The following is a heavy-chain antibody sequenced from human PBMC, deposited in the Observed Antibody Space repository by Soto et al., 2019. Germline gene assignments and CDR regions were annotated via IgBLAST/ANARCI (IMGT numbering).Heavy chain of an antibody. CDR1: GYTFTSYG. CDR3: ARMYYDILTGYSPLDY. CDR2: ISAYNGNT. V-gene: IGHV1-18*04. J-gene: IGHJ4*02. D-gene: IGHD3-9*01. Sequence: ASVKFSCKASGYTFTSYGISWVRQAPGQGLEWMGWISAYNGNTNYAQKLQGRVTMTTDTSTSTAYMELRSLRSDDTAVYYCARMYYDILTGYSPLDYWGQGTLVTVSS.